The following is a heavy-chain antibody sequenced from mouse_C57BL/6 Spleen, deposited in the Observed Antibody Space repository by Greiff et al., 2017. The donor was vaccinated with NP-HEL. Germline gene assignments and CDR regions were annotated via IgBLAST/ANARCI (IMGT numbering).Heavy chain of an antibody. CDR1: GYAFTNYL. V-gene: IGHV1-54*01. CDR2: INPGSGGT. Sequence: VQLQQSGAELVRPGTSVKVSCKASGYAFTNYLIEWVKQRPGQGLEWIGVINPGSGGTNYNEKFKGKATLTADKSSSTAYMQLSSLTSEDSAVYFCARSNLGAMDYWGQGTSVTVSS. CDR3: ARSNLGAMDY. J-gene: IGHJ4*01.